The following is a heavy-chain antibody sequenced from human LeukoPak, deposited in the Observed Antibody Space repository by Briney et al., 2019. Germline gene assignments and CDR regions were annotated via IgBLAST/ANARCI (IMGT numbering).Heavy chain of an antibody. Sequence: PSETLSLTCTVSGGSIRSSYYYWGWIRQPPGKGLEWIGEINHSGSTNYNPSLKSRVTISVDTSKNQFSLKLSSVTAADTAVYYCARGPETYYDFSRGGQGTLVTVSS. CDR1: GGSIRSSYYY. J-gene: IGHJ4*02. CDR3: ARGPETYYDFSR. V-gene: IGHV4-39*07. CDR2: INHSGST. D-gene: IGHD3-3*01.